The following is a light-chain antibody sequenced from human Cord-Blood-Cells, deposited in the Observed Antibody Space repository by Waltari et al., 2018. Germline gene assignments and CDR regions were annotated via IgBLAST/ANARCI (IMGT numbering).Light chain of an antibody. V-gene: IGLV2-23*02. CDR2: EVS. J-gene: IGLJ1*01. CDR1: SSDVGSYNL. Sequence: QSALTQPASVSGSPGQSITISCTGTSSDVGSYNLVSWYQQHPGKAPKLMIYEVSKRPSVVSNRFSSSKSGNTAFLSISELQAEDEADYYCCSYAGSSTSYVFGTGPNVTVL. CDR3: CSYAGSSTSYV.